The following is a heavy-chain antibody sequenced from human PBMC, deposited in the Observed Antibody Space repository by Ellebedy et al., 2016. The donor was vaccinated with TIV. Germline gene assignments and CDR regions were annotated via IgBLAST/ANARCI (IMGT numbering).Heavy chain of an antibody. CDR2: IRLDGGDK. J-gene: IGHJ3*02. Sequence: GESLKISCAASGFSFSSYWMTWVRQAPGKGLEWVANIRLDGGDKYYVDSVKGRFTVSRDNAKNSLYLQMTSLRADDTAVYYCATGGSYGDYLSPAHAFENWGQGTVVIVSS. CDR1: GFSFSSYW. V-gene: IGHV3-7*01. D-gene: IGHD4-17*01. CDR3: ATGGSYGDYLSPAHAFEN.